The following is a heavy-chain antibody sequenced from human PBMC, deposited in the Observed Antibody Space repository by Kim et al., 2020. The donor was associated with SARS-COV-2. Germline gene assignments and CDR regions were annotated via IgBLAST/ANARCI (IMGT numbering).Heavy chain of an antibody. CDR2: INSDGSST. D-gene: IGHD3-3*01. CDR1: GFTFSSYW. Sequence: GGSLRLSCAASGFTFSSYWMHWVRQAPGKGLVWVSRINSDGSSTSYADSVKGRFTISRDNAKNTLYLQMNSLRAEDTAVYYCARDPGNYDFWSGYSYYFDYWGQGTLVTVSS. CDR3: ARDPGNYDFWSGYSYYFDY. V-gene: IGHV3-74*01. J-gene: IGHJ4*02.